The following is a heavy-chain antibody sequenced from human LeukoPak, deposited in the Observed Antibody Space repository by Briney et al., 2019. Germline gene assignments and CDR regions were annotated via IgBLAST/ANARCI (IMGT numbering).Heavy chain of an antibody. V-gene: IGHV1-69*13. CDR2: IIPIFGTA. J-gene: IGHJ6*03. Sequence: SVKVSCKASGGTFTSYAISWVRQAPGQGLELMGGIIPIFGTANYAQKFQGRVTITADESTSTAYMELSSLRSEDTAVYYCALASNVDGFLEWRVYYYYMDVWGKGTTVTVSS. D-gene: IGHD3-3*01. CDR3: ALASNVDGFLEWRVYYYYMDV. CDR1: GGTFTSYA.